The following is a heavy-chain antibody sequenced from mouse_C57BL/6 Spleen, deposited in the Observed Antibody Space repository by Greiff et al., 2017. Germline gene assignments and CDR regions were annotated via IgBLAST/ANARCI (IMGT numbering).Heavy chain of an antibody. CDR2: INPSTGGT. CDR3: ASGYDRFAY. J-gene: IGHJ3*01. Sequence: VQLQQSGPELVKPGASVKISCKASGYSFTGYYMNWVKQSPEQSLEWIGEINPSTGGTTYNQKFKAKATLTVDKSSSTAYMQLKSLTSEDSAVYYCASGYDRFAYWGQGTLVTVSA. CDR1: GYSFTGYY. V-gene: IGHV1-42*01. D-gene: IGHD2-2*01.